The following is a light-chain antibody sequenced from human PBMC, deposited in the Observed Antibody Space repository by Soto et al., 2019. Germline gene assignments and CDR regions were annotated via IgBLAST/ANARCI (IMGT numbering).Light chain of an antibody. CDR1: SSDVGGYNY. J-gene: IGLJ2*01. CDR3: ISYTSSSTLV. V-gene: IGLV2-14*01. Sequence: QSALTQPASVSGSPGQSITISCTGTSSDVGGYNYVSWYQQHPGKAPKLMIYEVSNRPSGVSNRFSGSKSGNTASLTISGLQAEDEADYYRISYTSSSTLVFGGGTQLTVL. CDR2: EVS.